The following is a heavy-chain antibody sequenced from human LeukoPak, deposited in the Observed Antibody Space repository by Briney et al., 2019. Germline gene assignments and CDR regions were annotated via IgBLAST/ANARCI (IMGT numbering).Heavy chain of an antibody. CDR3: ARAVHYSGTSDQYTGGWYYFDF. CDR1: GGSISSYY. CDR2: INYSGST. D-gene: IGHD3-10*01. J-gene: IGHJ4*02. V-gene: IGHV4-59*01. Sequence: SETLSLTCTVSGGSISSYYWSWIRQPPGKGLEWIGNINYSGSTNSNPSLKSRATISVDMSRKHFFLDLSSVTAADTAVYYCARAVHYSGTSDQYTGGWYYFDFWGQGTLVTVSS.